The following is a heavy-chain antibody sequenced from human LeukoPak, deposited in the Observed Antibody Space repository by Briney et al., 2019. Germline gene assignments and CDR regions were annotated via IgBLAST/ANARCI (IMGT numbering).Heavy chain of an antibody. J-gene: IGHJ4*01. CDR2: ISSSGTTI. CDR3: ARASPGTTTLWIDY. V-gene: IGHV3-48*01. Sequence: GGSLRLSCAASGFTFRTSGMNWVRQAPGKGLEWVSYISSSGTTISYAQSVKGRFTITRDNAQNSLTLHMNTLRADDTAVYYCARASPGTTTLWIDYWGHGTLVTVSS. D-gene: IGHD4-17*01. CDR1: GFTFRTSG.